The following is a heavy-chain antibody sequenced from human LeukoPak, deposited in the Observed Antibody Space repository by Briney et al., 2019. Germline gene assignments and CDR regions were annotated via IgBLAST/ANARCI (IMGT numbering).Heavy chain of an antibody. CDR2: IYYSGST. Sequence: PSETLSLTCTVSGGSISSYYWSWIRQPPGKGLGWIGYIYYSGSTNYNPSLKSRVTISVDTSKNQFSLKLSSVTAADTAVYYCARLGGYDRVLPIDYWGQGTLVTVSS. J-gene: IGHJ4*02. V-gene: IGHV4-59*08. D-gene: IGHD5-12*01. CDR1: GGSISSYY. CDR3: ARLGGYDRVLPIDY.